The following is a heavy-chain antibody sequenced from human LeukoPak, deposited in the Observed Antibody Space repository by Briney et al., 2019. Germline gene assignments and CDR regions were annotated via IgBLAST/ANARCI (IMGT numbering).Heavy chain of an antibody. Sequence: PSETLSLTCTVSGGSISSSSYYWGWFRQPPGNGLEWIGSIYYSGSTYYNPSLKSRVTISVDTSKNQFSLKLSSVTAADTAVYYCARDRRMTIDAFDIWGQGTMVTVSS. CDR2: IYYSGST. CDR1: GGSISSSSYY. J-gene: IGHJ3*02. D-gene: IGHD2-15*01. V-gene: IGHV4-39*07. CDR3: ARDRRMTIDAFDI.